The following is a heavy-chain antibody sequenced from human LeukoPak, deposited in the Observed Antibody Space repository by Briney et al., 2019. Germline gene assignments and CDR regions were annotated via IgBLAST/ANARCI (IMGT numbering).Heavy chain of an antibody. CDR1: RFTFSSYS. J-gene: IGHJ4*02. Sequence: GGSLRLSCAASRFTFSSYSMNWVRQAPGKGLEWVSSISSSSSYIYYADSVKGRFTISRDNAKNSLYLQMNSLRAEDTAVYYCARWTRQYYDSSGYYYWGQGTLVTVSS. D-gene: IGHD3-22*01. V-gene: IGHV3-21*01. CDR2: ISSSSSYI. CDR3: ARWTRQYYDSSGYYY.